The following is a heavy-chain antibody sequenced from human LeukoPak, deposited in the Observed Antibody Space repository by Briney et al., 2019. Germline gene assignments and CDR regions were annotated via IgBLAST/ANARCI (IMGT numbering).Heavy chain of an antibody. CDR1: GGTFSSYA. CDR3: ARGDSGSYYYNWFDP. J-gene: IGHJ5*02. Sequence: SVKVSCKASGGTFSSYAISWVRQAPGQGLEWMGGIIPTFGTANYAQKFQGRVTITADESTSTAYMELSSLRSEDTAVYYCARGDSGSYYYNWFDPWGQGTLVTVSS. CDR2: IIPTFGTA. V-gene: IGHV1-69*13. D-gene: IGHD1-26*01.